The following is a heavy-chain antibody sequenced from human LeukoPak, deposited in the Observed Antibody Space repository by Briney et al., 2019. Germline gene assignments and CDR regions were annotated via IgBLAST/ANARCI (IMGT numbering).Heavy chain of an antibody. CDR2: MNPNSGNT. D-gene: IGHD3-22*01. CDR3: ARDHYDTSGYFYGSNY. V-gene: IGHV1-8*01. J-gene: IGHJ4*02. Sequence: GASVKVSCKASGYTFTSYDINWVRQATGQQGLEWLGWMNPNSGNTGYAQKFQGRVTMTTDTSTTTAYMELGSLRSDDTAVYYCARDHYDTSGYFYGSNYWGQGTLVTVSS. CDR1: GYTFTSYD.